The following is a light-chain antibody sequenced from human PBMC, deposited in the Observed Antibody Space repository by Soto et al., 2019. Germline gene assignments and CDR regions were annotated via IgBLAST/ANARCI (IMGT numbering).Light chain of an antibody. Sequence: QSALTQPPSASGSPGQSVTISCTGTSSDVGGYDFVSWYQQQPGKAPKLMIFEVTKRPSGVPDRFSGSKSGNTASLTVSGLLPEDEADYYCTSYATGRTLYVFGTGTKLTVL. J-gene: IGLJ1*01. CDR1: SSDVGGYDF. CDR3: TSYATGRTLYV. V-gene: IGLV2-8*01. CDR2: EVT.